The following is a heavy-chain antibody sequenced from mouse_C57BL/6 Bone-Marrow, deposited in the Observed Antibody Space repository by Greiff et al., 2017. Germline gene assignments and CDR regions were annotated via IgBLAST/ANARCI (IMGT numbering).Heavy chain of an antibody. J-gene: IGHJ3*01. CDR3: ARGSPWFAY. Sequence: EVQRVESGGGLVQPGGSLSLSCAASGFTFTDYYMSWVRQPPGKALEWLGFIRNKANGYTTEYSASVKGRFTISRDNSQSILYLQMNALRAEDSATYYCARGSPWFAYWGQGTLVTVSA. CDR1: GFTFTDYY. CDR2: IRNKANGYTT. V-gene: IGHV7-3*01.